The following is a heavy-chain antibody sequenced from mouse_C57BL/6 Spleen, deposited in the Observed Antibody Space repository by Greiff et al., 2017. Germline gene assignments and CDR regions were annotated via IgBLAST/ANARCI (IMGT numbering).Heavy chain of an antibody. CDR1: GYTFTSYW. CDR3: ARGGFDV. V-gene: IGHV1-50*01. CDR2: IDPSDSYT. J-gene: IGHJ1*03. Sequence: QVQLKQPGAELVKPGASVKLSCKASGYTFTSYWMQWVKQRPGQGLEWIGEIDPSDSYTNYNQKFKGKATLTVDTSSSTAYMQLSSLTSEDSAVYYCARGGFDVWGTGTTVTVSS.